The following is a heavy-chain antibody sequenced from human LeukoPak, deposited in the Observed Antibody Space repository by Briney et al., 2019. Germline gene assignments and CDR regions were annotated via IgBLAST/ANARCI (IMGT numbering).Heavy chain of an antibody. CDR3: AKDPLEQLSTIYFQN. J-gene: IGHJ1*01. Sequence: PGGSLRLSCAASGFTCSTYVMSWVRQAPGKGLEWLSLILHNGDSTYYADSVKGRFTISRDNSKNTLYLQMNSLRAEDTAVYYCAKDPLEQLSTIYFQNWGQGTLVTVSS. CDR2: ILHNGDST. CDR1: GFTCSTYV. D-gene: IGHD6-6*01. V-gene: IGHV3-23*01.